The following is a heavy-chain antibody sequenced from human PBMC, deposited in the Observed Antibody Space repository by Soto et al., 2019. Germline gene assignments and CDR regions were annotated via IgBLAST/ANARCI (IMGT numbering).Heavy chain of an antibody. CDR3: ARTADI. CDR1: GGSFSGYY. Sequence: LSLTCAVYGGSFSGYYWSWIRQPPGKGLEWIGEINHSGNTNYNPSLKSRVTISVDTSKNQFSLKLSSVTAADTAVYYCARTADIWGQGTMVTVSS. CDR2: INHSGNT. V-gene: IGHV4-34*01. J-gene: IGHJ3*02.